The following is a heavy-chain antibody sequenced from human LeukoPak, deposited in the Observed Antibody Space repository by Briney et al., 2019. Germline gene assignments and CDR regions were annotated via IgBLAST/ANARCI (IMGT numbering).Heavy chain of an antibody. CDR2: IIPIFGTA. CDR3: AREEGAGWGLIKAFDI. J-gene: IGHJ3*02. V-gene: IGHV1-69*05. Sequence: GASVKVSYKASGGTFSSYAISWVRQAPGQGLEWMGGIIPIFGTANYAQKFQGRVTITTDESTSTAYMELSSLRSEDTAVYYCAREEGAGWGLIKAFDIWGQGTMVTVSS. CDR1: GGTFSSYA. D-gene: IGHD1-26*01.